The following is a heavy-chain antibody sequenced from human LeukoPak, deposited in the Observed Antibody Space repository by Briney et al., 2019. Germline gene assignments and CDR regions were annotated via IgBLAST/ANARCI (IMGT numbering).Heavy chain of an antibody. CDR1: GASVSGSPYY. Sequence: SETLSLTCTVSGASVSGSPYYWGWIRQPPGKGLEWIGSIYSSGSTYYNPSLKSRVTISVDTSKNQFYLKLSSVTAADTAVYYCARVARHDYTYYPGGNYFDYWGQGTLVTVSS. CDR2: IYSSGST. CDR3: ARVARHDYTYYPGGNYFDY. V-gene: IGHV4-39*07. D-gene: IGHD4-11*01. J-gene: IGHJ4*02.